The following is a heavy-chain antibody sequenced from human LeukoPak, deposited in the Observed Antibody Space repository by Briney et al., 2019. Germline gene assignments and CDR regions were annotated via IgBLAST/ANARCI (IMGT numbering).Heavy chain of an antibody. CDR1: GFTFISYG. D-gene: IGHD3-22*01. CDR2: TSYDGSNK. J-gene: IGHJ4*02. V-gene: IGHV3-30*18. Sequence: GGSLRLSCATSGFTFISYGMHWVRQAPGKGLEWVAVTSYDGSNKYYADSVKGRFTISRDNSKNTLYLQMNSLRAEDTAVYYCAKDHPTYYYDSSGYSTIDYWGQGTLVTVSS. CDR3: AKDHPTYYYDSSGYSTIDY.